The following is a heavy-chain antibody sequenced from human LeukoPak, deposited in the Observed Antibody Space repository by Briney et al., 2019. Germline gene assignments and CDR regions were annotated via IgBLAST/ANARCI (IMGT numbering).Heavy chain of an antibody. CDR2: INSDGSST. CDR3: TRDRYYYDNSGYYIY. CDR1: GFTFSSYW. D-gene: IGHD3-22*01. J-gene: IGHJ4*02. V-gene: IGHV3-74*01. Sequence: PGGSLRLSCAASGFTFSSYWMHWVRQAPGKGLVWVSRINSDGSSTSYADSVKGRFTISRDNAKNTLYLQMNSLRAEDTAVYYCTRDRYYYDNSGYYIYWGQGTLVTVSS.